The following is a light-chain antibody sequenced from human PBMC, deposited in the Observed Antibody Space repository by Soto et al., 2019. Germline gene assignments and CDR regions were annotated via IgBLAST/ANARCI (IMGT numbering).Light chain of an antibody. CDR1: SSNIGAGYD. CDR3: QSYDSSLSGLYV. V-gene: IGLV1-40*01. CDR2: CNS. J-gene: IGLJ1*01. Sequence: QSVLTQPPSVSGAPGQTVTISCTGSSSNIGAGYDVHWYQQLPGTAPKLLIYCNSNRPSGVPDRFSGSKSGTSASLPITGVQAEDEADYYCQSYDSSLSGLYVFGTGTKLTVL.